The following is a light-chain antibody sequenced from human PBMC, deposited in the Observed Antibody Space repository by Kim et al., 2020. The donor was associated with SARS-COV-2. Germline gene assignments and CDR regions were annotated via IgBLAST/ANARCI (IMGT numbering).Light chain of an antibody. CDR2: AAV. V-gene: IGKV3-15*01. CDR3: KQYNNWPPWT. CDR1: DSVYNH. Sequence: SPGESAPPSCRTGDSVYNHTAWYHQKPGQAPRPLTYAAVHTATGVPARFSGDAAGIEFTPPTRSLESDEFAVYYCKQYNNWPPWTFVEGTKVDI. J-gene: IGKJ1*01.